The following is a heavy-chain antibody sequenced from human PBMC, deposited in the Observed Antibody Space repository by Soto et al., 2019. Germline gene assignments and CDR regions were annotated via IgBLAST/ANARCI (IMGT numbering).Heavy chain of an antibody. CDR2: IYTNEDT. V-gene: IGHV4-4*07. D-gene: IGHD3-16*01. J-gene: IGHJ4*02. CDR3: ARDRIVFHGNDYRGGASDF. Sequence: XATLSLPCTVSGGSISNYYWSGVGQSAGKGLEWIGRIYTNEDTIYNPSLNSRVGLSIDTSKNQFSLKLSSVSAADTAVYYCARDRIVFHGNDYRGGASDFWGQGTLVTVSS. CDR1: GGSISNYY.